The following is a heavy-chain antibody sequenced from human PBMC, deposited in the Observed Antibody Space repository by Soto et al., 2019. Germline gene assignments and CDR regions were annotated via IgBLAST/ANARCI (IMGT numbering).Heavy chain of an antibody. CDR3: ASDYGDYDYYYYGMDV. D-gene: IGHD4-17*01. CDR1: GGSISSGDYY. CDR2: IYYSGST. V-gene: IGHV4-30-4*01. J-gene: IGHJ6*02. Sequence: QVQLQESGPGLVKPSQTLSLTCTVSGGSISSGDYYWSWIRQPPGKGLEWIGYIYYSGSTYYNPSLKSRVTISVDTSQNQFSLKLSSVTAADTAVYYCASDYGDYDYYYYGMDVWGQGTTVTVSS.